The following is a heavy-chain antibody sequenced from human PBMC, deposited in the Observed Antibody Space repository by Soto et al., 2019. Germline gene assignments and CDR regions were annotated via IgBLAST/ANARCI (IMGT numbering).Heavy chain of an antibody. CDR2: ISSSSSTI. J-gene: IGHJ5*02. D-gene: IGHD2-15*01. V-gene: IGHV3-48*02. Sequence: GGSLRLSCAAFGFTFSSYSMNCVRQAPGNGLEWVSYISSSSSTIYYADSVKGRFTISRDNAKNSLYLQMNSLRDEDTAVYYCARDRRVVVAATPNWFDPWGQGTLVTVSS. CDR3: ARDRRVVVAATPNWFDP. CDR1: GFTFSSYS.